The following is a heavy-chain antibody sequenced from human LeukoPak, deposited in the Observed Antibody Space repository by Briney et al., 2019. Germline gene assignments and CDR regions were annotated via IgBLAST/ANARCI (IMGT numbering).Heavy chain of an antibody. J-gene: IGHJ4*02. V-gene: IGHV3-30*18. CDR2: ISYDGSNK. Sequence: GGSLRLSCAASGFTFSSYGMHWVRQAPGKGLEWVAVISYDGSNKYYADSVKGRFTISRDNSKNTLYLQMNSLRAEDTAVYYCAKGSSGWYPGFDYWGQGILVTVSS. D-gene: IGHD6-19*01. CDR1: GFTFSSYG. CDR3: AKGSSGWYPGFDY.